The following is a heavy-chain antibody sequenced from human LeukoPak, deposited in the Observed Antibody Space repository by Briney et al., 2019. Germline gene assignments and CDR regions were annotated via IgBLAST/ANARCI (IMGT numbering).Heavy chain of an antibody. CDR3: AKIYNGAGYD. J-gene: IGHJ4*02. CDR1: GGSVNKSLYF. D-gene: IGHD2-8*01. Sequence: SETLSLTCTVSGGSVNKSLYFWGWIRQSPGKGLEWMGHIYYGGNTSYTPSPQSRVTISVDTSTNQFSLKLSAVTAADTGIYFCAKIYNGAGYDWGPGTQVVVSS. CDR2: IYYGGNT. V-gene: IGHV4-39*07.